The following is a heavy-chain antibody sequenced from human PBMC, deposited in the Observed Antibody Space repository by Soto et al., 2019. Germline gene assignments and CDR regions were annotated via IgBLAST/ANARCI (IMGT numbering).Heavy chain of an antibody. CDR2: VSHDGINT. CDR1: GFTFTNYP. V-gene: IGHV3-30-3*01. Sequence: QVQLVESGGGVVQPGRSLRLSCAASGFTFTNYPMHWVRQAPGKGLEWVAVVSHDGINTYYADSVKGRFTISRDNSKNTLYLQLNSLRTEGTAVFYCAREKTVGGIRLDNWGQGTLVTVSS. CDR3: AREKTVGGIRLDN. D-gene: IGHD1-26*01. J-gene: IGHJ4*02.